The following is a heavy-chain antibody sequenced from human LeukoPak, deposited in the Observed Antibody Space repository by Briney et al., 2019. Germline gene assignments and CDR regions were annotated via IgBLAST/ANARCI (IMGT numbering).Heavy chain of an antibody. J-gene: IGHJ3*02. D-gene: IGHD2-21*01. Sequence: SETLSLTCTVSGGSISSSSYYWGWIRQPPGKGLEWIGRTYYSGSTYYNPSLKSRVTISVETSKNQFSLKLSSVTAADTAVYYCASTRGSILWWQSDAFDIWGQGTMVTVSS. CDR2: TYYSGST. CDR3: ASTRGSILWWQSDAFDI. V-gene: IGHV4-39*01. CDR1: GGSISSSSYY.